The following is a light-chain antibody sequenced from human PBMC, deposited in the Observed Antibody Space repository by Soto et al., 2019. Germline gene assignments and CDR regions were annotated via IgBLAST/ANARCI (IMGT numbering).Light chain of an antibody. V-gene: IGKV2-30*01. Sequence: VVITQYQLSLSVTLGQPASISCWSTQGLLYSDGNTYLNRFHQRPGQSPRRLIFKVSVRDSGVPDRFSGSGSGTDFTLKISRVEAEDVGVYYRMQGTHRLITFGQVTRLAIK. CDR1: QGLLYSDGNTY. CDR2: KVS. J-gene: IGKJ5*01. CDR3: MQGTHRLIT.